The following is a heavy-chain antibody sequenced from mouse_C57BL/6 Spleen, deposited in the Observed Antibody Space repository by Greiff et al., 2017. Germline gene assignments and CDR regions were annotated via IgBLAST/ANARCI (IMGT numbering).Heavy chain of an antibody. D-gene: IGHD1-1*01. CDR3: ARSGYYYGDFDY. CDR2: INPSNGGT. CDR1: GYTFTSYW. Sequence: QVQLKQPGTELVKPGASVKLSCKASGYTFTSYWMHWVKQRPGQGLEWIGNINPSNGGTNYNEKFKSKATLTVDKSSSTAYMQLSSLTSEDSAVYYCARSGYYYGDFDYWGQGTTLTVSS. J-gene: IGHJ2*01. V-gene: IGHV1-53*01.